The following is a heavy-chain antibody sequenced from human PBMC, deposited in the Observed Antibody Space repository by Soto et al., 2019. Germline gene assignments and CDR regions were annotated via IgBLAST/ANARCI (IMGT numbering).Heavy chain of an antibody. D-gene: IGHD6-13*01. Sequence: SVKVSCKASGYTFTSYYMHWVRQAPGQGLEWMGGIIPIFAIANYAQKFQGRLTITADESTSTAYMELSSLRSEDTAVYYCARPYSSSWPPYYFYGMDVWGQGTTVTVSS. V-gene: IGHV1-69*13. CDR1: GYTFTSYY. CDR2: IIPIFAIA. J-gene: IGHJ6*02. CDR3: ARPYSSSWPPYYFYGMDV.